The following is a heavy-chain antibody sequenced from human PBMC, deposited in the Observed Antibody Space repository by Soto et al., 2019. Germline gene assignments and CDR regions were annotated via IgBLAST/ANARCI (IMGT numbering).Heavy chain of an antibody. CDR1: GGTFTTYD. J-gene: IGHJ4*02. CDR2: IIPLFDAT. CDR3: ARERSSSWYNGTFDFGS. Sequence: QVQLVQSGAEVRKPGSSVKVSCKASGGTFTTYDISWVRQAPGQGLEWMGGIIPLFDATKYAQTFQGSVTITADKSTGTAYMELSSLRSEATAMYYCARERSSSWYNGTFDFGSWGQGTLVTVSS. D-gene: IGHD6-19*01. V-gene: IGHV1-69*06.